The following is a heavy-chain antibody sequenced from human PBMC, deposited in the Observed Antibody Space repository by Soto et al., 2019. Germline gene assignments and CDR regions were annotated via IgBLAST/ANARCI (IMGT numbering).Heavy chain of an antibody. CDR3: STWGRNGWYTGFF. CDR2: MNPNSGRT. V-gene: IGHV1-8*01. J-gene: IGHJ4*02. D-gene: IGHD6-19*01. Sequence: QVQLVQSGAEVKTPGASVKVSCKASGYTFTDYDINWVRQAPGQGLEWVGRMNPNSGRTDYAQKFLARVTMTRDTSISTAYLELSRLGYEDTAVFYCSTWGRNGWYTGFFWGQGTLVTVAS. CDR1: GYTFTDYD.